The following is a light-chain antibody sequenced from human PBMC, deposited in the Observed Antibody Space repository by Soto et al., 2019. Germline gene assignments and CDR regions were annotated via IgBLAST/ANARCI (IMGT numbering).Light chain of an antibody. Sequence: DIQMTQSPSSLSASVGDRVTITCRASEGITDWLAWYQVKPGMAPKSLIYGASDLQSGVPSRFRGSGPGTYFTLTISSLQPEDFATYYCQQYNIYPLTFGGGTKVEIK. CDR1: EGITDW. J-gene: IGKJ4*01. CDR2: GAS. V-gene: IGKV1D-16*01. CDR3: QQYNIYPLT.